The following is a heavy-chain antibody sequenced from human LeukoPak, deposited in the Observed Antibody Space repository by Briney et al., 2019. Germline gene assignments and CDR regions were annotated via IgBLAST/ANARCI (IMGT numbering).Heavy chain of an antibody. D-gene: IGHD4-17*01. CDR3: ARTNPVYGDYDY. CDR1: GFTVTDNY. CDR2: IYPDGRT. Sequence: PGGSLRLSCAVSGFTVTDNYKSWVRQAPGKGLQWVSVIYPDGRTYYADSVKGRFTISRDISRNTLLLQMNSLRPDDTAVHYCARTNPVYGDYDYWGRGTLVTVSS. V-gene: IGHV3-53*01. J-gene: IGHJ4*02.